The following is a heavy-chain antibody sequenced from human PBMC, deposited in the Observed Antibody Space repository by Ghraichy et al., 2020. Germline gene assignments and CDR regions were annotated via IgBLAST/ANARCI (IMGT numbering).Heavy chain of an antibody. D-gene: IGHD2-2*01. CDR2: INPNSGGT. J-gene: IGHJ5*02. V-gene: IGHV1-2*02. Sequence: ASVKVSCKASGYTFTGYYMHWVRQAPGQGLEWMGWINPNSGGTNYAQKFQGRVTMTRDTSISTAYMELSRLRSDDTAVYYCARDAGVVPAAIEGWGWFDPWGQGTLVTVSS. CDR3: ARDAGVVPAAIEGWGWFDP. CDR1: GYTFTGYY.